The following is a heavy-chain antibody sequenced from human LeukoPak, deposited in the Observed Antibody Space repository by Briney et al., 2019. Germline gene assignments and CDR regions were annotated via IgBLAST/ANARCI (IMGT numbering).Heavy chain of an antibody. D-gene: IGHD1-26*01. J-gene: IGHJ4*02. CDR2: IIPIFGTA. Sequence: PVKVSCKASGGTFSSYAISWVRQAPGQGLEWMGGIIPIFGTANYAQKFQGRVTITADESTSTAYMELSSLRSEDTAVYYCARDEGIRNGSYSSPFDYWGQGTLVTVSS. V-gene: IGHV1-69*01. CDR3: ARDEGIRNGSYSSPFDY. CDR1: GGTFSSYA.